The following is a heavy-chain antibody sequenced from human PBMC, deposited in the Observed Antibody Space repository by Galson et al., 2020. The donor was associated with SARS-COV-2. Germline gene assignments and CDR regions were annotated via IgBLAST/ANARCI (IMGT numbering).Heavy chain of an antibody. CDR1: GFTFSRYS. V-gene: IGHV3-21*01. CDR2: IDSSSHYT. D-gene: IGHD6-19*01. J-gene: IGHJ5*02. Sequence: NSGGSLRLSCAASGFTFSRYSMNWVRLAPGKGLEWVSSIDSSSHYTYYADSLKGRFTISRDNAKNSLYLQVNSLRAEDAALYYCATSIAVRAFVRWGQGTLVSVSS. CDR3: ATSIAVRAFVR.